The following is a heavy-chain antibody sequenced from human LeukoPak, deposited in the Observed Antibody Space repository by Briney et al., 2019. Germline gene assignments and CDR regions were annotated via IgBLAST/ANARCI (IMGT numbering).Heavy chain of an antibody. CDR3: ARIPHYYYGSGSYSDGGYYGMDV. J-gene: IGHJ6*04. D-gene: IGHD3-10*01. CDR2: ISSSGSTI. V-gene: IGHV3-48*03. Sequence: GGSLRLSCAASGFTFSSYEMNWVCQAPGKGLEWVSYISSSGSTIYYADSVKGRFTISRDNAKNSLYLQMNSLRAEDTAVYYCARIPHYYYGSGSYSDGGYYGMDVWGKGTTVTVSS. CDR1: GFTFSSYE.